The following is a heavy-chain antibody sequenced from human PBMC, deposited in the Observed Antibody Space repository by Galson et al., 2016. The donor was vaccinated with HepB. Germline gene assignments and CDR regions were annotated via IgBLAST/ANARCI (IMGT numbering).Heavy chain of an antibody. J-gene: IGHJ2*01. Sequence: SLRLSCAASGFTFSTYAMTWVRQAPGKGLEWVSTISGSGGTTYYADSVKGRFIISRDNSKGKLHLQMNNLRVEDTAVYYCAKDRVWPYNHDSSGQFFDVWGRGTLVTVSS. CDR3: AKDRVWPYNHDSSGQFFDV. CDR1: GFTFSTYA. V-gene: IGHV3-23*01. D-gene: IGHD3-22*01. CDR2: ISGSGGTT.